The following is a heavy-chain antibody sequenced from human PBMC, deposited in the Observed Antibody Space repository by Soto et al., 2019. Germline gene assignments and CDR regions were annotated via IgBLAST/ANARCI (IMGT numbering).Heavy chain of an antibody. CDR3: ARSQRGRTAFTFDY. J-gene: IGHJ4*02. CDR1: GDSVGNENYY. D-gene: IGHD1-26*01. V-gene: IGHV4-61*01. Sequence: SETLSLTCTVSGDSVGNENYYWAWIRQSPGKGLEWIGYIYYSGTTNYNPHLKSRVTLSVDTSRNQFSLSLTSATAADTAVYFCARSQRGRTAFTFDYWGQGVLVTVSS. CDR2: IYYSGTT.